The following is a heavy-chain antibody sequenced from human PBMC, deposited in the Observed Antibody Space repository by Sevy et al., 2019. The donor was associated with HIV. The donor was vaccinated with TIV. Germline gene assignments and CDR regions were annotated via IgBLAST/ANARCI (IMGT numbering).Heavy chain of an antibody. J-gene: IGHJ4*02. V-gene: IGHV3-30*03. Sequence: GESLKISCAASGFTFSSHDMHWVRQAPGKGLEWVAVMSYDGSYKSYGDSVKGRFTISRDDSKNTLYLQMNSLRPEDTAMYYCARDSGYSINWYPAYWGQGTLVTVSS. D-gene: IGHD6-13*01. CDR2: MSYDGSYK. CDR3: ARDSGYSINWYPAY. CDR1: GFTFSSHD.